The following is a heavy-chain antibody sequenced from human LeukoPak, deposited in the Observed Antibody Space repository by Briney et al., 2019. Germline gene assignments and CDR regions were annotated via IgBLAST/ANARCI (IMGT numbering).Heavy chain of an antibody. V-gene: IGHV3-9*01. CDR2: ISWNSGSI. Sequence: PGRSLRLSCAASGFTFDDYAMHWVRHAPGKGLEWVSGISWNSGSIGYADSVKGRFTISRDNAKNSLYLQMNSLRAEDTALYYCAKDKFPNYGDYQGGYFDYWGQGTLVTVSS. J-gene: IGHJ4*02. CDR1: GFTFDDYA. CDR3: AKDKFPNYGDYQGGYFDY. D-gene: IGHD4-17*01.